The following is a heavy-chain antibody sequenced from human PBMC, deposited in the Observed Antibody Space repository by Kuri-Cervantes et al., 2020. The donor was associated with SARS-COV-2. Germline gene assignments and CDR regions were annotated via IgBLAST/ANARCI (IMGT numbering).Heavy chain of an antibody. V-gene: IGHV3-11*06. CDR1: GFTFSDYY. CDR2: ISSSSSYT. Sequence: GGSLRLSCAASGFTFSDYYMSWIRQAPGEGLEWVSYISSSSSYTNYADSVKGRFTISRDNAKNSLYLQMNSLRAEDTAVYYCARDVVDIYDFWSGYYTGYYYYGMDVWGQGTTVTVSS. CDR3: ARDVVDIYDFWSGYYTGYYYYGMDV. D-gene: IGHD3-3*01. J-gene: IGHJ6*02.